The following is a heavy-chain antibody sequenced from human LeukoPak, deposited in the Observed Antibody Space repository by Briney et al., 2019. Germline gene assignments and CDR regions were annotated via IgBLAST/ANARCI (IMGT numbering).Heavy chain of an antibody. CDR1: GGTFSSYA. CDR3: ARARLEDAFDI. Sequence: ASVKVSCKASGGTFSSYAISWVRQAPGQGLEWMGRINPNSGGTNYAQKFQGRVTMTRDTSISTAYMELSRLRSDDTAVYYCARARLEDAFDIWGQGTMVTVSS. D-gene: IGHD3-22*01. CDR2: INPNSGGT. V-gene: IGHV1-2*06. J-gene: IGHJ3*02.